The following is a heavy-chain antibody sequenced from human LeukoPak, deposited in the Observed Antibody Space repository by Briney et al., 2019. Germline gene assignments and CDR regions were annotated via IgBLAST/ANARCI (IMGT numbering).Heavy chain of an antibody. CDR1: GFTFSSYS. V-gene: IGHV3-48*01. D-gene: IGHD6-13*01. Sequence: GGSLRLSCAASGFTFSSYSMNWVRQAPGKGLEWVSYINSGSRTIYYSDSVKGRFTISRDNAKNSLYLQMNSLRVEDTAVYYCARGGEEYTSSWYDYWGQGTLVTVSS. J-gene: IGHJ4*02. CDR2: INSGSRTI. CDR3: ARGGEEYTSSWYDY.